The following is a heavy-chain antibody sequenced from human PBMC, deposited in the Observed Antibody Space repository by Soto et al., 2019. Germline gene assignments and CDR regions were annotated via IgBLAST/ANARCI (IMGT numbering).Heavy chain of an antibody. J-gene: IGHJ5*02. V-gene: IGHV4-30-4*01. D-gene: IGHD3-10*01. CDR2: IYYIGTT. CDR3: SRGSTYYGFLT. Sequence: QVQLQVSGPGLVKPSQTLSLTCTVSGDSMGSGDYYWTWIRQPPRKGLEWIGYIYYIGTTFYNPSLESRVNISLDTSKNHFSLRLTSVTAADTAVYYCSRGSTYYGFLTWGQGTLVTVSS. CDR1: GDSMGSGDYY.